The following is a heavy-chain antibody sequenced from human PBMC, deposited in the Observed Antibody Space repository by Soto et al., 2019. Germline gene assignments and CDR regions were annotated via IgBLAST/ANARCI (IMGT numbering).Heavy chain of an antibody. D-gene: IGHD1-1*01. CDR2: ISGSSTYI. V-gene: IGHV3-21*01. Sequence: EVQVVESGGGLVKPGGSLRLSCTASGFTFSNYNMNWVRQAPGKGLEWVSSISGSSTYIYYADSVKGRFTISRDNAKNSLYLQMNGLRAEDTAVYYCASDTGWEQNALDMWGQGTMVTVSS. J-gene: IGHJ3*02. CDR1: GFTFSNYN. CDR3: ASDTGWEQNALDM.